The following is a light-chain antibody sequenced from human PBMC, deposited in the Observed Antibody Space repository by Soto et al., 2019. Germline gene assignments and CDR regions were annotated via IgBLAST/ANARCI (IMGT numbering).Light chain of an antibody. CDR3: QQFISYPVT. J-gene: IGKJ3*01. CDR2: DAF. CDR1: QGVGSS. Sequence: AIQLTQSPSSLSASVGDRVTITCRASQGVGSSLAWYQQKPGTAPKLLIHDAFSLESGVPSRFSGSGSGTDFTLTSTSLQPEDVATYFCQQFISYPVTFGPGNKVDIK. V-gene: IGKV1-13*02.